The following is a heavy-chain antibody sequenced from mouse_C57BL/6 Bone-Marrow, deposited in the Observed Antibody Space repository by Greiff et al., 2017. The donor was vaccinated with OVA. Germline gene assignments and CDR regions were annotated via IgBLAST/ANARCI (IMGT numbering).Heavy chain of an antibody. J-gene: IGHJ4*01. CDR2: IDPSDSET. CDR1: GYTFTSYW. Sequence: VQLQQPVAELVRPGSSVKLSCKASGYTFTSYWLHWVKQRHLQGLEWIGNIDPSDSETHYNQKFKDKATLTVDKSSSTAYMQISSLTSEDSAVYYCSRSPFITTVVADYAMDYWGQGTSVTVSS. V-gene: IGHV1-52*01. CDR3: SRSPFITTVVADYAMDY. D-gene: IGHD1-1*01.